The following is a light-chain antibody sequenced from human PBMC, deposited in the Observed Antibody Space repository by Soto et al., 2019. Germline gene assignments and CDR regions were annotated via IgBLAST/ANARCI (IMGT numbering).Light chain of an antibody. V-gene: IGKV3-20*01. J-gene: IGKJ1*01. Sequence: IVLTQSPGILCLSPGERATLSFRASQSVSSYLAWYQQTPGQAPRLLIYGASSRDTGIPDRFSGIWSGTDCTLPISRLEPEDFAVYYGQQYGSSPQTFGQGAKV. CDR2: GAS. CDR3: QQYGSSPQT. CDR1: QSVSSY.